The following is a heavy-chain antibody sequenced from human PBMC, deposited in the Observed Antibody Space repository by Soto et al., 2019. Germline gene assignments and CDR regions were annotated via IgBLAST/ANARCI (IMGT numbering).Heavy chain of an antibody. CDR2: ISGGGDIT. Sequence: GGSLRLSCAASGFTFNYFAMTWVRQGPGMGLEWVSDISGGGDITEYADSVKGRFTISRDNSKKTLYLEMNTLRAEDTAVYYCAKVVTYDFRAGPFYFDSWAQGVLVTVSS. CDR1: GFTFNYFA. D-gene: IGHD3-3*01. CDR3: AKVVTYDFRAGPFYFDS. V-gene: IGHV3-23*01. J-gene: IGHJ4*02.